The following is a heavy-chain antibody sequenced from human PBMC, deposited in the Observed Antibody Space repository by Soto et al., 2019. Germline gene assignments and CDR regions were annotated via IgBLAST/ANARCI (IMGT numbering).Heavy chain of an antibody. J-gene: IGHJ4*02. Sequence: EVQLVESGGGLVEPGGSLRLSCAASGFTFNNAWMSWVRQAPGKGLEWVGRIKSKKDGGATDFATPVKGRFAISRDNSKNTLYLQMNSLRAEDTAVYYCAKDNWNDAVDYWGQGTLVTVSS. CDR2: IKSKKDGGAT. CDR3: AKDNWNDAVDY. V-gene: IGHV3-15*01. CDR1: GFTFNNAW. D-gene: IGHD1-20*01.